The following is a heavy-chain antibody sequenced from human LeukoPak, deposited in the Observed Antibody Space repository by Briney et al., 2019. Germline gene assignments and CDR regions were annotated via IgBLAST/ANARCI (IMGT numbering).Heavy chain of an antibody. CDR3: ARDHYHKIHSVMVTAPDY. J-gene: IGHJ4*02. CDR1: GYTFTGYY. Sequence: ASVKVSCKASGYTFTGYYMHWVRQAPGQGLEWMGIINPTGGSTSYAQKFQGRVTMTRDTSTSTVYMELSSLRSEDTAVYYCARDHYHKIHSVMVTAPDYWGQGTLVIVSS. V-gene: IGHV1-46*01. CDR2: INPTGGST. D-gene: IGHD2-21*02.